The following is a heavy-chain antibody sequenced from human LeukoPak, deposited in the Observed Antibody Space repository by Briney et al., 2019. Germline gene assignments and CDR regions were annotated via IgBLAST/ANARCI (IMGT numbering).Heavy chain of an antibody. CDR2: IIPILGIA. J-gene: IGHJ4*02. Sequence: SVKVSCKASGGTFSSYAISWVRQAPGQGLEWMERIIPILGIANYAQKFQGRVTITTDESTSTAYMELSSLRSEDTAVYYCARDGRLRFLEWLSHWGQGTLVTVSS. CDR3: ARDGRLRFLEWLSH. V-gene: IGHV1-69*04. D-gene: IGHD3-3*01. CDR1: GGTFSSYA.